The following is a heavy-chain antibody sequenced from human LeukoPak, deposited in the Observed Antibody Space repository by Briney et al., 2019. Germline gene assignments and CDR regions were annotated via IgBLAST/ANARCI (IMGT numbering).Heavy chain of an antibody. D-gene: IGHD1-1*01. CDR1: GFLFSSYY. CDR3: TTGRGAYDVFDF. J-gene: IGHJ4*02. Sequence: GASVKVSCKTSGFLFSSYYMHWVQQAPGKGFRWMGRIDPEDGKSTYAEDFQDRVTLTADMSTDTAYMELSRLTSEDTALYYCTTGRGAYDVFDFWGQGYLVIVSS. V-gene: IGHV1-69-2*01. CDR2: IDPEDGKS.